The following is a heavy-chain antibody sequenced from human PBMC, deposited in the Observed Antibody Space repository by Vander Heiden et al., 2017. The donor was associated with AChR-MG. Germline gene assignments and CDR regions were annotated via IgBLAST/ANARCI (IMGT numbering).Heavy chain of an antibody. J-gene: IGHJ2*01. V-gene: IGHV1-69*06. CDR3: ARDQECKNGVCHFWYLDL. Sequence: QMQLVQSGAEVKKPGSSVKVSCPASGGTFRSYSITWVRQAAGQGLEWMGGITPMFGSATYARKFQGRVTITADTSTSTVYMEVSSLSSEDTAVYYCARDQECKNGVCHFWYLDLWGRGTLVTVSS. CDR2: ITPMFGSA. D-gene: IGHD2-8*01. CDR1: GGTFRSYS.